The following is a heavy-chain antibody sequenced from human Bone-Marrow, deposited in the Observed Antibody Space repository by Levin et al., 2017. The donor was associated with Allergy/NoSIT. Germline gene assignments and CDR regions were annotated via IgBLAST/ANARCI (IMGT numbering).Heavy chain of an antibody. CDR2: ISASTGNR. J-gene: IGHJ4*02. CDR1: GYSFTDYG. D-gene: IGHD6-19*01. Sequence: ASVKVSCRASGYSFTDYGITWVRQAPGQGPEWMGWISASTGNRDYIQKFQGRVTMTTDTSTNTAYMEMRSLRSDDTAVYYCARVHGTLQWLPDYWGQGTQVTVSS. V-gene: IGHV1-18*01. CDR3: ARVHGTLQWLPDY.